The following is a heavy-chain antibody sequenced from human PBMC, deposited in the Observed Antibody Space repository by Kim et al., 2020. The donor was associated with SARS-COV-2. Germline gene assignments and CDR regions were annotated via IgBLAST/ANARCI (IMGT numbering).Heavy chain of an antibody. Sequence: GGSLRLSCAASGFTFSSYAMHWVRQAPGKGLEWVAVISYDGSNKYYADSVKGRFTISRDNSKNTLYLQMNSLRAEDTAVYYCERGASVLLWLGELSFDT. J-gene: IGHJ5*01. V-gene: IGHV3-30*04. CDR2: ISYDGSNK. D-gene: IGHD3-10*01. CDR3: ERGASVLLWLGELSFDT. CDR1: GFTFSSYA.